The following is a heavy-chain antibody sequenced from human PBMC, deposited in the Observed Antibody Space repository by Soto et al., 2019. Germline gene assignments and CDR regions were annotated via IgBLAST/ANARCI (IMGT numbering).Heavy chain of an antibody. Sequence: LSLTCTVSGGSISSGGYYWSWIRQHPGKGLEWIGYIYYSGSTYYNPSLKSRVTISVDTSKNQFSLKLSSVTAADTAVYYCARVRSEWLRLRDYYDMDVWGKGTTVTVSS. CDR1: GGSISSGGYY. CDR3: ARVRSEWLRLRDYYDMDV. CDR2: IYYSGST. D-gene: IGHD5-12*01. J-gene: IGHJ6*03. V-gene: IGHV4-31*03.